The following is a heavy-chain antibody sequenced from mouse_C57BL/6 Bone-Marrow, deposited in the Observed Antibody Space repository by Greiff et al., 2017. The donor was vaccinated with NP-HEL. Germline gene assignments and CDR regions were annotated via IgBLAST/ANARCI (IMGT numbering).Heavy chain of an antibody. Sequence: DVHLVESGGGLVQPGGSLKLSCAASGFTFSDYYMYWVRQTPEKRLEWVAYISNGGGSTYYPDTVKGRFTISRDNAKNTLYLQMSRLKSEDTAMYYCASPNYYGSSYKAGFAYWGQGTLVTVSA. CDR2: ISNGGGST. D-gene: IGHD1-1*01. CDR3: ASPNYYGSSYKAGFAY. CDR1: GFTFSDYY. J-gene: IGHJ3*01. V-gene: IGHV5-12*01.